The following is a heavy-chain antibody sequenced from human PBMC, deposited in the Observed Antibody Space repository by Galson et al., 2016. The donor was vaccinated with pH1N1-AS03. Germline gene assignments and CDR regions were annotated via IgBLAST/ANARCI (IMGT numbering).Heavy chain of an antibody. D-gene: IGHD1-14*01. CDR3: AKTQVRKEGDRENHFDY. Sequence: SLRLSCAASGFTFSSYAMTWVRQAPGKGLEWVSTISASGVTTDYADSVKGRFTISRDNSRDTVYLQIKSLRAEDTALYYCAKTQVRKEGDRENHFDYWGQGTLVTVSS. J-gene: IGHJ4*02. CDR2: ISASGVTT. V-gene: IGHV3-23*01. CDR1: GFTFSSYA.